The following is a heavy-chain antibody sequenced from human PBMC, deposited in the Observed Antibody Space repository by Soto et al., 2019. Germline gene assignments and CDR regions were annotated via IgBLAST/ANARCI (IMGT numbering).Heavy chain of an antibody. CDR1: GGTFKSYA. J-gene: IGHJ5*02. CDR3: SRGFRVAATRWWFDP. V-gene: IGHV1-69*13. CDR2: IMPIFGTA. Sequence: ASVKVSCKASGGTFKSYAMSWVRQAPGQGLEWLGGIMPIFGTADYAQKFQGRVTITADESTSTAYMELSSLRSDDTAVYYCSRGFRVAATRWWFDPWGQGTLVTVSS. D-gene: IGHD2-15*01.